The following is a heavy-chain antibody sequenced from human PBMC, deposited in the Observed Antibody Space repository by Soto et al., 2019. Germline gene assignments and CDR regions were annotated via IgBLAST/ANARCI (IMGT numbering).Heavy chain of an antibody. CDR3: ARDQLSSGLYVWFDP. V-gene: IGHV4-59*01. CDR2: IYYDGST. CDR1: GGSISNYY. D-gene: IGHD6-25*01. Sequence: SETLSLTCTVSGGSISNYYWSWIRQPPGKGLEWIGYIYYDGSTSYNPSLRSRVTISVDTSKNQFSLILSSVTSADTAVYYCARDQLSSGLYVWFDPWGQGTLVT. J-gene: IGHJ5*02.